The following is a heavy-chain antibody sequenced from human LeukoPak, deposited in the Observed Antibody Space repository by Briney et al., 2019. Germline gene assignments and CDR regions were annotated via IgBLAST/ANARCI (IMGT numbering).Heavy chain of an antibody. D-gene: IGHD1-26*01. J-gene: IGHJ6*03. V-gene: IGHV1-18*01. CDR2: ISAYNGNT. Sequence: ASVKVSCKASGYTFTSYGISWVRQAPGQGLEWMGWISAYNGNTNYAQKLQGRVTMTTDTSTSTAYMELRSLRSDDTAVYYCARDRWELRWRYYYYYMDVWGKGTTVTVSS. CDR3: ARDRWELRWRYYYYYMDV. CDR1: GYTFTSYG.